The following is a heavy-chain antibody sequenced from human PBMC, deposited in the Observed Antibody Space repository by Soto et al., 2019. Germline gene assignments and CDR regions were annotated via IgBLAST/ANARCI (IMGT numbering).Heavy chain of an antibody. D-gene: IGHD3-3*01. J-gene: IGHJ4*01. CDR1: GYTFTSYG. V-gene: IGHV1-18*04. CDR3: ARLLFLEWFADY. CDR2: ISTYNGNT. Sequence: GASVKVSCKTSGYTFTSYGISWVRQAPGEVLEWMGWISTYNGNTNYAQEFQGRATMTTDTYTTTAYMALRSLKSDDTAVYYCARLLFLEWFADYWGHGTLDTVSS.